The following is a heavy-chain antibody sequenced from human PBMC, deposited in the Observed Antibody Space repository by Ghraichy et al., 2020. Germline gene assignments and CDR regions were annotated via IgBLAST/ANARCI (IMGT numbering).Heavy chain of an antibody. J-gene: IGHJ2*01. CDR2: IYYSGST. V-gene: IGHV4-59*01. CDR1: GGSISSYY. D-gene: IGHD6-19*01. Sequence: SQTLSRTCTVSGGSISSYYWSWIRQPPGKGLEWIGYIYYSGSTNYNPSLKSRVTISVDTSKNQFSLKLSSVTAADTAVYYCARTLPGIAVAGYWYFDLWGRGTLVTVSS. CDR3: ARTLPGIAVAGYWYFDL.